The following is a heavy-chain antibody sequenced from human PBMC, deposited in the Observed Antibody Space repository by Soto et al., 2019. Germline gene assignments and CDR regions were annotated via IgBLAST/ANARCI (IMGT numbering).Heavy chain of an antibody. CDR1: GFTFSVSA. J-gene: IGHJ4*02. CDR3: ARDRGDYEGLVPYSFDH. Sequence: GGSLRLSCAVSGFTFSVSAIHWVRQASGKGLEWVGRIRSKADNYATAYGASVKGRFSISRDDSKNTAYLQMSSLNTEDTAVYYCARDRGDYEGLVPYSFDHWGQGTLVTVSS. CDR2: IRSKADNYAT. V-gene: IGHV3-73*01. D-gene: IGHD4-17*01.